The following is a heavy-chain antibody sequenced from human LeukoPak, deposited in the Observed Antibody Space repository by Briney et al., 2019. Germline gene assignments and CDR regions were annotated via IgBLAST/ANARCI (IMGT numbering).Heavy chain of an antibody. CDR3: ARDVSGGSSGYYAPYFDY. Sequence: TPSETLSLTCTVSGGSISSSSYYWGWIRQPPGKGLEWIGSIYFTGSTYSNPSLKSPVTISVDTSKNQFSLKLSSVAAADTAVYYCARDVSGGSSGYYAPYFDYWGQGTLVTVSS. V-gene: IGHV4-39*07. CDR1: GGSISSSSYY. D-gene: IGHD3-22*01. J-gene: IGHJ4*02. CDR2: IYFTGST.